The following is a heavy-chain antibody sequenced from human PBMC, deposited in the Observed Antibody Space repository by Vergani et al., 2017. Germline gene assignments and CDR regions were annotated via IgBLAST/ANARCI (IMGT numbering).Heavy chain of an antibody. Sequence: EVQLVQSGAEVKKPGESLRISCKGSGYSFTSYWISWVRQMPGKGLEWMGRIDPSDSYTNYSPSFQGHVTISADKSISTAYLQWSSLKASDTAMYYCARHPIGYCSDGSCSPTFDYWGQGTLVTVSS. CDR2: IDPSDSYT. D-gene: IGHD2-15*01. V-gene: IGHV5-10-1*03. CDR3: ARHPIGYCSDGSCSPTFDY. CDR1: GYSFTSYW. J-gene: IGHJ4*02.